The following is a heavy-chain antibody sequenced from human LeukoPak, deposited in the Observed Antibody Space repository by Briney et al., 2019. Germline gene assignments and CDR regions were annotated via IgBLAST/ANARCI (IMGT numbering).Heavy chain of an antibody. CDR3: ARGPPYYYGSSGYYLDY. Sequence: ASVKVSRKASGYTFTGYYMHWVRQAPGQGLGWMGWINPNSGGTNYAQKFQGRVTMTRDTSISTAYMELSRLRSDDTAVYYCARGPPYYYGSSGYYLDYWGQGTLVTVSS. V-gene: IGHV1-2*02. CDR1: GYTFTGYY. J-gene: IGHJ4*02. CDR2: INPNSGGT. D-gene: IGHD3-22*01.